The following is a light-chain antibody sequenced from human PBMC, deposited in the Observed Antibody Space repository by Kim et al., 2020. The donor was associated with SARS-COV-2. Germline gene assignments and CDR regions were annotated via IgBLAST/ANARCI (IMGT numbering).Light chain of an antibody. V-gene: IGLV1-40*01. Sequence: QPVVTQPPSVSGAPGQRVTISCTGSSSNIGAGYDVHWYQQLPGTAPKLLIYGNSNRPSGVPDRFSGSKSGTSASLAITGLQAEDEADYYCQSYDSSLSGSVFGGGAQLTDL. CDR2: GNS. CDR1: SSNIGAGYD. J-gene: IGLJ3*02. CDR3: QSYDSSLSGSV.